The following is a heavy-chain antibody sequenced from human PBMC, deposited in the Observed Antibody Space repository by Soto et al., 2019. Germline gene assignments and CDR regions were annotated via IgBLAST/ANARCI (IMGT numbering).Heavy chain of an antibody. CDR2: ISSGSSTI. CDR1: GFTFSSYS. V-gene: IGHV3-48*04. J-gene: IGHJ3*02. D-gene: IGHD3-22*01. Sequence: GGSLRLSCAASGFTFSSYSMNWVRQAPGKGLEWVSYISSGSSTIYYADSVKGRFTISRDNAKNSLYLQMNSLRAEDTAVYYCARDFYDSSGYYYNAFDIWGQGTMVTVSS. CDR3: ARDFYDSSGYYYNAFDI.